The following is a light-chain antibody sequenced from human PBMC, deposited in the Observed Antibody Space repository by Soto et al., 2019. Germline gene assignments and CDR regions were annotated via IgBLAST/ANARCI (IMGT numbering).Light chain of an antibody. J-gene: IGLJ2*01. V-gene: IGLV2-14*01. CDR3: SSYSSSNIIVV. CDR1: SSDIGGYDY. CDR2: DVT. Sequence: QSALTQPASVSGSPGQSITISCIGSSSDIGGYDYVSWYQLNPGKAPKLIIYDVTNRPAGISSRFSGSKSGNTASLTISGLQTEDEADYHCSSYSSSNIIVVFGGGTKHRP.